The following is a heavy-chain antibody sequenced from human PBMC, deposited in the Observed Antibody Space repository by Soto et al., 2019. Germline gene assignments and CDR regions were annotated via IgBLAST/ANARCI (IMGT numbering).Heavy chain of an antibody. V-gene: IGHV4-39*01. CDR1: GGSISSSSYY. J-gene: IGHJ5*02. D-gene: IGHD6-19*01. CDR3: ANIIAVADITNWFDP. CDR2: IYYSGST. Sequence: SETLSLTCTVSGGSISSSSYYWGWIRQPPGKGLEWIGSIYYSGSTYYNPSLKSRVTISVDTSKNQFSLKLSSVTAADTAVYYCANIIAVADITNWFDPWGQGTRVTVSS.